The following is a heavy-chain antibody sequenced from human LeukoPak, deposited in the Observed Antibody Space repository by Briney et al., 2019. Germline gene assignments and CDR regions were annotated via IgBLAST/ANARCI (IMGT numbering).Heavy chain of an antibody. CDR1: GGSISSGNYY. D-gene: IGHD3-22*01. Sequence: PSETLSLTCTVSGGSISSGNYYWSWIRQPAGKGLEWIGRIYTSGSTNYNPSLKSRVTISVDTSKKQFSLKLTSVTTADTAVYYCARGPYFVLYSRDYPRGMDVWGKGTTVTISS. CDR2: IYTSGST. CDR3: ARGPYFVLYSRDYPRGMDV. J-gene: IGHJ6*03. V-gene: IGHV4-61*02.